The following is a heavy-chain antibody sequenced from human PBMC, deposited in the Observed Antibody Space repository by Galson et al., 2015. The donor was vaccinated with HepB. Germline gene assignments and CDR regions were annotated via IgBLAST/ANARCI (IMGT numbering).Heavy chain of an antibody. V-gene: IGHV1-18*01. D-gene: IGHD3-3*01. CDR2: XXPYNGXX. CDR3: ARDHLPLSGYTFYYDF. Sequence: SCKGSGYTFGTYGXXXXRQAXXQXLXXMGXXXPYNGXXXSAQHLQDRVTLTTDPSASTAYMELQSLTSDDTAVYYCARDHLPLSGYTFYYDFWGQGTLITVSS. J-gene: IGHJ4*02. CDR1: GYTFGTYG.